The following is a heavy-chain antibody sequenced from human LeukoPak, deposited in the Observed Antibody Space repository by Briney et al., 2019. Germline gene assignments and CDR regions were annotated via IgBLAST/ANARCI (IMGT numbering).Heavy chain of an antibody. CDR2: IRYDGSNK. J-gene: IGHJ4*02. CDR3: AKGRRKLTGTTAPHFDY. CDR1: GFTFSSYG. D-gene: IGHD1-7*01. V-gene: IGHV3-30*02. Sequence: GGSLRLSCAASGFTFSSYGMHWVRQAPGKGLEWVAFIRYDGSNKYYADSVKGRFTISRDNSKNTLYLQMNSLRAEDTAVYYCAKGRRKLTGTTAPHFDYWGQGTLVTVSS.